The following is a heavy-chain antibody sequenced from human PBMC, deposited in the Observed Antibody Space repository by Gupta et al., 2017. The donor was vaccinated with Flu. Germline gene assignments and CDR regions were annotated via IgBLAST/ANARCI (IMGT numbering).Heavy chain of an antibody. Sequence: QVQLQESGPGLVKPSETLSLTCAVSGYSISSGYYRGWIRQPPGKGLEWIGSIYHSGSTYYNPSLKSRVTISVDTSKNQFSLKLSSVTAADTAVYYCARESRPVNYYDSSGYGNTDYWGQGTLVTVSS. CDR1: GYSISSGYY. CDR3: ARESRPVNYYDSSGYGNTDY. V-gene: IGHV4-38-2*02. D-gene: IGHD3-22*01. J-gene: IGHJ4*02. CDR2: IYHSGST.